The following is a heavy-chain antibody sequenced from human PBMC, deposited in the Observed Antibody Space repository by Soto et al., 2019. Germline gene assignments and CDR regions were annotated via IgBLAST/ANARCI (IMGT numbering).Heavy chain of an antibody. D-gene: IGHD4-17*01. V-gene: IGHV1-3*01. CDR2: INAGNGNT. Sequence: GASVKVSCKASGYTFTSYAMHWVRQAPGQRLEWMGWINAGNGNTKYSQKFQGRVTITRDTSASTAYMELSSLRSEDTAVYDCARVDYGDYVLDYWGQGTLVTVSS. J-gene: IGHJ4*02. CDR1: GYTFTSYA. CDR3: ARVDYGDYVLDY.